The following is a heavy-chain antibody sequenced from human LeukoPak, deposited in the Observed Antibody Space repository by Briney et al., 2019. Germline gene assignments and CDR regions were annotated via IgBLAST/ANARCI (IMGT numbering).Heavy chain of an antibody. V-gene: IGHV4-39*01. CDR3: ATAPRRYSYGYWNGRFY. Sequence: PSETLSLTCSVSGGSISSSTYYWGWIRQPPGRGLEWIGHIYDSGGTHYNPSLKSRVTLSVDTSNNQFSLNLMSVTAADTAVYYCATAPRRYSYGYWNGRFYWGQGTLVTVSS. CDR2: IYDSGGT. CDR1: GGSISSSTYY. D-gene: IGHD5-18*01. J-gene: IGHJ4*02.